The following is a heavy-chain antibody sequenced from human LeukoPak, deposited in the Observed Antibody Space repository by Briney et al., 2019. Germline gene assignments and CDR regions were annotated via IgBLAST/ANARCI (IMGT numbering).Heavy chain of an antibody. CDR2: INAGNGNT. D-gene: IGHD2-2*01. CDR1: GYTFTNYP. J-gene: IGHJ1*01. Sequence: ASVKVSCKASGYTFTNYPMHWVRQAPGQRLEWMGWINAGNGNTIYSQKFQDRVTITRDTSASTAYMELSSLRSEDTAVYYCARGAAAPRAEYFQHWGQGTLVTVSS. V-gene: IGHV1-3*01. CDR3: ARGAAAPRAEYFQH.